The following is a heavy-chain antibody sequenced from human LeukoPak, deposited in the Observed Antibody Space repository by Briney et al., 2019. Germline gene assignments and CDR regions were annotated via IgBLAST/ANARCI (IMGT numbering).Heavy chain of an antibody. V-gene: IGHV4-38-2*02. Sequence: PSETLSLTCSVSEYSISSGYYWGWIRQSPGTGLEWIGMIFHTGSTYYTSSLKSRVTISVDTSKSQFSLRLSSMTAADTAIYYCARLSLVYDPYYFDYWGQGTLVTVSS. CDR1: EYSISSGYY. CDR3: ARLSLVYDPYYFDY. J-gene: IGHJ4*02. D-gene: IGHD5/OR15-5a*01. CDR2: IFHTGST.